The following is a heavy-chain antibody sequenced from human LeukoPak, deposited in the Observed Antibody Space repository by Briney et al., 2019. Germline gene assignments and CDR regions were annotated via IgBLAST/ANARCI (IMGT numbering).Heavy chain of an antibody. J-gene: IGHJ4*02. D-gene: IGHD7-27*01. Sequence: PGGSLRLSCAASRFTFTTFSSYAMSWVRQAPGKGLEWVSYISSSSSNIFYADSFKGRFTISRDNAQNSLYLQMNSLRVEDTAVYYCARDPPGAHFDFWGQGTLVTVSS. V-gene: IGHV3-21*01. CDR2: ISSSSSNI. CDR1: RFTFTTFSSYA. CDR3: ARDPPGAHFDF.